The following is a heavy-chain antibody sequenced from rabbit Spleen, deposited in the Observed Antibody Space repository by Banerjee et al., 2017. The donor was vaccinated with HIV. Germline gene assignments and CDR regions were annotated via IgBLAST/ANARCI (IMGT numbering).Heavy chain of an antibody. J-gene: IGHJ6*01. CDR2: VDVGSSGFT. Sequence: QSLEESGGDLVKPGASLTLTCTASGVSFSFSNYMCWVRQAPEKGLEWIGCVDVGSSGFTYFANWAKGRFTISKTSSTTVTLKMTSLTAADTATYFCARDTATSFSSYGMDLWGPGTLVTVS. V-gene: IGHV1S40*01. D-gene: IGHD1-1*01. CDR3: ARDTATSFSSYGMDL. CDR1: GVSFSFSNY.